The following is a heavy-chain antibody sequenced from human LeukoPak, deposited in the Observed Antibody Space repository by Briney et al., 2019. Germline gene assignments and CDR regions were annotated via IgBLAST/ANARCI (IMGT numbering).Heavy chain of an antibody. V-gene: IGHV3-48*03. J-gene: IGHJ3*02. CDR2: ISSSGSTI. CDR1: GFTLSSYW. D-gene: IGHD5-24*01. Sequence: AGGSLRLSCAASGFTLSSYWMHWVRQVPGKGLEWVSYISSSGSTIYYADSVKGRFTISRDNAKNSLYLQMNSLRAEDTAVYYCARAPRGVATITVAFDIWGQGTMVTVSS. CDR3: ARAPRGVATITVAFDI.